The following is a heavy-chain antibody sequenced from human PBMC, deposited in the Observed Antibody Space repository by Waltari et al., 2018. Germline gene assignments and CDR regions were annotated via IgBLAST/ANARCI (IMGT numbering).Heavy chain of an antibody. J-gene: IGHJ1*01. CDR2: IYSGGST. CDR3: AKDMGGSSWDQYFQH. CDR1: GFTFSSYA. Sequence: EVQLLESGGGLVQPGGSLRLSCAASGFTFSSYAMSWVRQAPGKGLEWVSVIYSGGSTYYADSVKGRFTISRDNSKNTLYLQMNSLRAEDTAVYYCAKDMGGSSWDQYFQHWGQGTLVTVSS. V-gene: IGHV3-23*03. D-gene: IGHD6-13*01.